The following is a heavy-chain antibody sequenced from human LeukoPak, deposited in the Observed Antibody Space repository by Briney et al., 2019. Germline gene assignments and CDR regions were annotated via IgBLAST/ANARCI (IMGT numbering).Heavy chain of an antibody. CDR3: ARDAGIAAAGTGYFDY. CDR1: GGSFSGYY. Sequence: SETLSLTCAVYGGSFSGYYWSWIRQPPGKGLEWIGYIYYSGSTNYNPSLKSRVTISVDTSKNQFSLKLSSVTAADTAVYYCARDAGIAAAGTGYFDYWGQGTLVTVSS. J-gene: IGHJ4*02. CDR2: IYYSGST. D-gene: IGHD6-13*01. V-gene: IGHV4-59*01.